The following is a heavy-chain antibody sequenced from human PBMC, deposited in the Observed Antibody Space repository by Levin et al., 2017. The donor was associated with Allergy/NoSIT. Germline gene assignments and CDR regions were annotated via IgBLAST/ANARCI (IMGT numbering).Heavy chain of an antibody. CDR2: ISYDGSNK. J-gene: IGHJ4*02. CDR1: GFTFSSYA. V-gene: IGHV3-30-3*01. Sequence: HSGGSLRLSCAASGFTFSSYAMHWVRQAPGKGLEWVAVISYDGSNKYYADSVKGRFTISRDNSKNTLYLQMNSLRAEDTAVYYCARERVVSNYVSFDYWGQGTLVTVSS. CDR3: ARERVVSNYVSFDY. D-gene: IGHD4-11*01.